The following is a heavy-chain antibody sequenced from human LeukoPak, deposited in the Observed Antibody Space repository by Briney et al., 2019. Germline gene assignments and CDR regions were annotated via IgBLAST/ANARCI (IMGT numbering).Heavy chain of an antibody. J-gene: IGHJ3*02. CDR1: GGSFIGYF. D-gene: IGHD5-12*01. CDR2: ISHSGSR. V-gene: IGHV4-34*01. CDR3: ARGAQRYSGYLGAFDI. Sequence: SETLSLTCAVYGGSFIGYFWSWIRQPPGKGMEWIGEISHSGSRNYNPSLKSRVTLSEDTSKNQFSLRLSSVTAADTAVYYCARGAQRYSGYLGAFDIWDQGTMVIVSS.